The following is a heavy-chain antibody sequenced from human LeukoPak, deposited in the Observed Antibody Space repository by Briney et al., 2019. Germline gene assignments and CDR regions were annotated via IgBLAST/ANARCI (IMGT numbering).Heavy chain of an antibody. CDR3: ARGGYCSSTSCHDYYYYGMDV. CDR2: IGTAGDP. Sequence: GGSLRLSCAASGFTFSSYDMHWVRLATGKGLEWVSAIGTAGDPYYPGSVKGRFTISRENAKNSLYLQMNSLRAGDTAVYYCARGGYCSSTSCHDYYYYGMDVWGKGTTVTVSS. D-gene: IGHD2-2*03. V-gene: IGHV3-13*05. J-gene: IGHJ6*04. CDR1: GFTFSSYD.